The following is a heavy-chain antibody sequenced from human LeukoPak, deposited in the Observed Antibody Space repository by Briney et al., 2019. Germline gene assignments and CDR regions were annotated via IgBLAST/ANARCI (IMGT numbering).Heavy chain of an antibody. CDR1: GGTFSSYA. D-gene: IGHD3-22*01. CDR2: IILIFGTA. Sequence: ASVKVSCKASGGTFSSYAISWVRQAPGQGLEWVGRIILIFGTANYAQKFQGRVTITADEYTSTDYMELSSLRSEDTAVYYCARVGDSYYDSSGYPNAFDIWGQGTMVTVSS. V-gene: IGHV1-69*13. J-gene: IGHJ3*02. CDR3: ARVGDSYYDSSGYPNAFDI.